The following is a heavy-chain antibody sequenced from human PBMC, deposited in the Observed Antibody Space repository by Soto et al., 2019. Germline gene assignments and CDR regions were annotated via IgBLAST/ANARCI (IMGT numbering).Heavy chain of an antibody. CDR2: IYYSGST. CDR3: ARLQFGEGFDY. D-gene: IGHD3-10*01. Sequence: SETLSLTCTVSGGSISSGDYYWSWIRQPPGKGLEWIGYIYYSGSTYYNPSLKSRVTISVDTSKNQFSLHLTSVTAADTAVYYCARLQFGEGFDYWGQGALVTVSS. V-gene: IGHV4-30-4*01. J-gene: IGHJ4*02. CDR1: GGSISSGDYY.